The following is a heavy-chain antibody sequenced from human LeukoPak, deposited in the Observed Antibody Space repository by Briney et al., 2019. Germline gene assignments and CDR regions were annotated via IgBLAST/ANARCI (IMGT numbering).Heavy chain of an antibody. CDR3: ARGKVRGWYGGLFDY. CDR1: GGSISSYY. D-gene: IGHD6-19*01. V-gene: IGHV4-59*12. CDR2: IYYSGST. J-gene: IGHJ4*02. Sequence: SETLSLTCTVSGGSISSYYWSWIRQPPGKGLEWIGYIYYSGSTNYNPSLKSRVTISVDTSKNQFSLKLSSVTAADTAVYYCARGKVRGWYGGLFDYWGQGTLVTVSS.